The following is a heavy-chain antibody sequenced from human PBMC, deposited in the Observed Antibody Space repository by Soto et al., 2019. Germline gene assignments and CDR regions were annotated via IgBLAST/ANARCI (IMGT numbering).Heavy chain of an antibody. CDR3: EFGAGSSGWYMFLA. CDR2: IYYSVST. J-gene: IGHJ5*02. V-gene: IGHV4-39*01. CDR1: GGSISSSSYY. D-gene: IGHD6-19*01. Sequence: PSETLSLTCTVSGGSISSSSYYCGWILHPPGKGLEWIGSIYYSVSTYYNPSLKSRVTISVDTSKNQLSLKLSSVTAADTAVYYCEFGAGSSGWYMFLAWGQGTLVTSPQ.